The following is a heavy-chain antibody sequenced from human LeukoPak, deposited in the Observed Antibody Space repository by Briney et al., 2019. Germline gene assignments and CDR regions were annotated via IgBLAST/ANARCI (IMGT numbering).Heavy chain of an antibody. CDR2: IIPIFGTA. D-gene: IGHD5-18*01. V-gene: IGHV1-69*06. Sequence: ASVKVSCKASGGTFSSYAISWVRQAPGQGLEWMGGIIPIFGTANYAQKFQGRVTITADKSTSTAYMELSSLRSEDTAVYYCASPGGYSYGSDFDYWSQGTLVTVSS. CDR3: ASPGGYSYGSDFDY. J-gene: IGHJ4*02. CDR1: GGTFSSYA.